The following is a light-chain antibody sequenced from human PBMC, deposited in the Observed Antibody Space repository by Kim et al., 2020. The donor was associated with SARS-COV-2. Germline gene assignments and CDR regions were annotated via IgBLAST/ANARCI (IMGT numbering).Light chain of an antibody. J-gene: IGLJ3*02. Sequence: ATWYQQKPGQAPSLLIYDKTHRPSGTPDRFSGSTSGNTASLTITEAQAEDEADYYCGSRASNAEHQWVFGGGTQLTVL. CDR3: GSRASNAEHQWV. V-gene: IGLV3-19*01. CDR2: DKT.